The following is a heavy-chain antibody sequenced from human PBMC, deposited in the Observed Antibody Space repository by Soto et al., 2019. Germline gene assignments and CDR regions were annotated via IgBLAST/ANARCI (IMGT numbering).Heavy chain of an antibody. V-gene: IGHV1-18*01. D-gene: IGHD6-19*01. J-gene: IGHJ4*02. CDR2: ISAYNGNT. CDR3: ARARLDGRRIAVTGLADY. CDR1: GYTFTSYG. Sequence: QVQLVQSGAEVKKPGASVKVSCTASGYTFTSYGISWVRQSPGQGLEWMGWISAYNGNTNYAQKLQGRVTMTTDTSTSTVYMELRGLRSDDTAVYYCARARLDGRRIAVTGLADYWGQGTLVTVSS.